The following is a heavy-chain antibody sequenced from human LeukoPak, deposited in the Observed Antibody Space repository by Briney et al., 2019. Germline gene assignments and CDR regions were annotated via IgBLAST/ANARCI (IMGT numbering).Heavy chain of an antibody. CDR2: IYSTGSS. CDR1: GGSISGYY. D-gene: IGHD2-21*02. Sequence: SETLSLTCTVSGGSISGYYWGWFRQAAGKGLEWIGRIYSTGSSNYNPSLKRRLTMSIDTSRNQFSLKLSSVTAADTAIYYCAREHPTAIATDYWGQGTLVTVSS. CDR3: AREHPTAIATDY. J-gene: IGHJ4*02. V-gene: IGHV4-4*07.